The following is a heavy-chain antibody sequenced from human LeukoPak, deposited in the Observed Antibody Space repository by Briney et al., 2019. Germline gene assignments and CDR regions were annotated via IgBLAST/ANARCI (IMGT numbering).Heavy chain of an antibody. CDR1: GFTFSSYW. V-gene: IGHV3-7*01. D-gene: IGHD3-10*01. CDR3: TRDFQGRYYYHMDV. CDR2: IKQDGSEI. Sequence: GGSLRLSCAASGFTFSSYWMSWVRQAPGRGLEWVANIKQDGSEIYYVDSVKGRLTISRDNAKNSLFLQMNSLRAEDTAVYYCTRDFQGRYYYHMDVWGKGTTVTASS. J-gene: IGHJ6*03.